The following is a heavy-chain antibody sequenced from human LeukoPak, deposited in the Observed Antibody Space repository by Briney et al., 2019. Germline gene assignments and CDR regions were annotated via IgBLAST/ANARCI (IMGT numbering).Heavy chain of an antibody. CDR2: IYHSGST. D-gene: IGHD2-15*01. J-gene: IGHJ6*03. CDR1: GGSISSGGYY. Sequence: SETLSLTCTVSGGSISSGGYYWSWIRQPPGKGLEWIGYIYHSGSTYYNPSLKSRVTISVDRSKNQFSLKLSSVTAADTAVYYCARDARVVVEDYYYYMDVWGKGTTVTVSS. CDR3: ARDARVVVEDYYYYMDV. V-gene: IGHV4-30-2*01.